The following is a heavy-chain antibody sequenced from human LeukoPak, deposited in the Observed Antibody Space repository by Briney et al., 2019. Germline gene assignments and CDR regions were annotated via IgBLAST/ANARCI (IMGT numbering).Heavy chain of an antibody. D-gene: IGHD3-10*01. CDR2: IYYSGST. J-gene: IGHJ4*02. CDR1: GGSISSYY. Sequence: PSETLSLTCTVSGGSISSYYWSWIRQPPGKGLEWIGYIYYSGSTNYNPSLKSRVTISVDTSKNQFSLKLSSVTAADTAVYYCARGKLWFGEFPRYYFDYWGQGTLVTVSS. V-gene: IGHV4-59*12. CDR3: ARGKLWFGEFPRYYFDY.